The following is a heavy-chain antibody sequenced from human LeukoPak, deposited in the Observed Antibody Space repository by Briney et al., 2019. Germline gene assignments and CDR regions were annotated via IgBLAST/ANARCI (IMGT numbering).Heavy chain of an antibody. CDR1: GFTFSSYA. D-gene: IGHD6-19*01. CDR2: FSGISTT. V-gene: IGHV3-23*01. CDR3: AKLRQWQPQRYFFEY. Sequence: GGSLRLSCAASGFTFSSYAMSWVRQAPGKGLEWVSTFSGISTTSYADAVKGRVTISRDNSKNALYLQMDSLRAEDTAVYYCAKLRQWQPQRYFFEYWGQGALVTVAS. J-gene: IGHJ4*02.